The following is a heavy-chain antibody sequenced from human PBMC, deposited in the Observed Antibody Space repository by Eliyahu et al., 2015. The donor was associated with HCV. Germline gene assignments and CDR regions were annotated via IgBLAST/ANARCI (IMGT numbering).Heavy chain of an antibody. Sequence: EVQLVESGGGLVKPGGSLRLSCAASGFPFSTYNMNWVRQAPGKGLEWVSSISSSSSYIYYADSVKGRFTISRDNAKNSLYLQMNSLRAEDTAVYYCARDLGALGYCSGGSCSDYWGQGTLVTVSS. D-gene: IGHD2-15*01. J-gene: IGHJ4*02. V-gene: IGHV3-21*01. CDR1: GFPFSTYN. CDR2: ISSSSSYI. CDR3: ARDLGALGYCSGGSCSDY.